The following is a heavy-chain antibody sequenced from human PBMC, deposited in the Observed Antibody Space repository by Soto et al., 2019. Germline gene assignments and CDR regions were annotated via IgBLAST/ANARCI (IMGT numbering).Heavy chain of an antibody. D-gene: IGHD6-13*01. Sequence: GGSLRLSCAASGFTFSSYAMHWVRQAPGKGLEWVAVISYDGSNKYYADSVKGRFTISRDNSKNTLYLQMNSLRAEDTAVYYCAAAAAAANYYYYYGMDVWGQGTTVTVSS. CDR2: ISYDGSNK. CDR1: GFTFSSYA. J-gene: IGHJ6*02. V-gene: IGHV3-30-3*01. CDR3: AAAAAAANYYYYYGMDV.